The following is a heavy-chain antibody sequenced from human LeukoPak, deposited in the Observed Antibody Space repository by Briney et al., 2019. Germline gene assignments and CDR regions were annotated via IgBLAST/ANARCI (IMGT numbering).Heavy chain of an antibody. CDR3: ARDGTEGNYFDY. D-gene: IGHD6-13*01. CDR2: IWYDGSNK. V-gene: IGHV3-33*01. CDR1: GFTFSSYG. J-gene: IGHJ4*02. Sequence: GRSLRLSCAASGFTFSSYGMHWVRQAPGKGLEWVAVIWYDGSNKYYADSVKGRFTISRDNSKNTLYLQMNSLRAEDTAVYYCARDGTEGNYFDYWGQGTLVTVSS.